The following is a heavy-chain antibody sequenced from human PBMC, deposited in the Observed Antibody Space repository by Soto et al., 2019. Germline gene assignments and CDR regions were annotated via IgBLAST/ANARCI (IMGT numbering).Heavy chain of an antibody. D-gene: IGHD3-10*01. CDR2: ISMSGTTV. Sequence: EVRLVESGGGSVQPGGSLRLSCAASGFTFSSYAMNWVRQAPGKGLEWVSYISMSGTTVYYADSVKGRFTISRDNANKSRLLQMKSLRAEATATVFCARDAIGDGTSRFDPWGQGTLVTFPS. V-gene: IGHV3-48*01. CDR1: GFTFSSYA. CDR3: ARDAIGDGTSRFDP. J-gene: IGHJ5*02.